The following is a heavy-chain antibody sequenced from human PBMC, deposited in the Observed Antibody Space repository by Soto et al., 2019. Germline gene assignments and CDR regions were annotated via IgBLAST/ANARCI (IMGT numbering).Heavy chain of an antibody. D-gene: IGHD3-9*01. CDR3: ARDQYDILTGPNY. CDR1: GFTFSGYA. V-gene: IGHV3-30-3*01. Sequence: GGSLRLSCAASGFTFSGYARHWVRQAPGKGLEWVAVISYDGSNKYYADSVKGRFTISRDNSKNTLYLQMNGLRPEDAAVYYCARDQYDILTGPNYWGQGTLVTVSS. CDR2: ISYDGSNK. J-gene: IGHJ4*02.